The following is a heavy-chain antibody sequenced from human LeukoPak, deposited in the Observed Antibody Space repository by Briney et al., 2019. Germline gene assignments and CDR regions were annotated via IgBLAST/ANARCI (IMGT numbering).Heavy chain of an antibody. CDR3: ARDRSSGWYNRPADY. V-gene: IGHV1-18*01. Sequence: ASVKVSCKASGYTFTSYGISWVRQAPGQGLEWMGWISAYNGSTNYAQKLQGRVTMTTDTSASTAYMELSSLRSEDTAVYYCARDRSSGWYNRPADYWGQGTLVTVSS. CDR2: ISAYNGST. J-gene: IGHJ4*02. D-gene: IGHD6-19*01. CDR1: GYTFTSYG.